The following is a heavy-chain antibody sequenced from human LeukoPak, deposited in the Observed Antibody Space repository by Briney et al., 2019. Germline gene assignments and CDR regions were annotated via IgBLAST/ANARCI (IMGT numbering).Heavy chain of an antibody. CDR1: GGSFSGYY. Sequence: SETLSLTCAVYGGSFSGYYWSWIRQPPGKGLEWIGEINHSGSTNYNPSLKSRVTISVDTSKNQFSLKLSSVTAADTAVYYCARLVSRYWGQGTLVTVSS. CDR2: INHSGST. V-gene: IGHV4-34*01. CDR3: ARLVSRY. D-gene: IGHD2-2*01. J-gene: IGHJ4*02.